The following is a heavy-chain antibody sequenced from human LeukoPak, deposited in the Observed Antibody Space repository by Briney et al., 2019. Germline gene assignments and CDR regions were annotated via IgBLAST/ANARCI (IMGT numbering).Heavy chain of an antibody. J-gene: IGHJ6*04. CDR2: ISGSDGST. V-gene: IGHV3-23*01. Sequence: GGSLRLSCAASGFTFSSYAMSWVRQAPGKGLEWVSGISGSDGSTNYADSVKGRFTISRENSKNTLYLQMNSLRAEDTAVYYCAELGITMIGGVWGKGTTVTISS. CDR3: AELGITMIGGV. CDR1: GFTFSSYA. D-gene: IGHD3-10*02.